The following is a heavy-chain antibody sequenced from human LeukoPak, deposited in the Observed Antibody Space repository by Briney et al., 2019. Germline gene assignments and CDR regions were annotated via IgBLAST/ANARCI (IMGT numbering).Heavy chain of an antibody. CDR1: GFTFSSYG. CDR3: AKDEASRIAVAGFFDY. CDR2: IRCDGSNK. D-gene: IGHD6-19*01. Sequence: PGGSLRLSCAASGFTFSSYGMHWVRQAPGKGLEWVAFIRCDGSNKYYADSVKGRFTISRDNSKNTLYLQMNSLRAEDTAVYYCAKDEASRIAVAGFFDYWGQGTLVTVSS. V-gene: IGHV3-30*02. J-gene: IGHJ4*02.